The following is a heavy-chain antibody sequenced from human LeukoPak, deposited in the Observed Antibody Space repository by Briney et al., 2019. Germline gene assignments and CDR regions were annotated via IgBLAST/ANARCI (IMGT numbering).Heavy chain of an antibody. J-gene: IGHJ6*03. V-gene: IGHV4-39*02. D-gene: IGHD3-3*01. CDR1: GGSISTGYNY. Sequence: SETLSLTCSVSGGSISTGYNYWGWIRQPPGKGLEWIASMFFSGNTYYNPSLKSRVTISIDTSKNQFSLNLRSVSAADTAVYYCTRDDFGIKTDWEDYYYMDVWGKGTTVTVSS. CDR2: MFFSGNT. CDR3: TRDDFGIKTDWEDYYYMDV.